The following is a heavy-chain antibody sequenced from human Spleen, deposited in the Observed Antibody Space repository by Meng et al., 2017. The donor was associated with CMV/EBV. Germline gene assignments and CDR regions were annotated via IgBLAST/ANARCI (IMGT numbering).Heavy chain of an antibody. CDR1: GGSISRYY. CDR3: AREGRDLDY. J-gene: IGHJ4*02. Sequence: GSLRLSCTVSGGSISRYYWSWIRQPPGKGLEWIGYIYYSGSTNYNPSLKSRVTISVDTSKNQFSLRLSSVTAADTAVYYCAREGRDLDYWGQGTLVTVSS. CDR2: IYYSGST. D-gene: IGHD3-10*01. V-gene: IGHV4-59*01.